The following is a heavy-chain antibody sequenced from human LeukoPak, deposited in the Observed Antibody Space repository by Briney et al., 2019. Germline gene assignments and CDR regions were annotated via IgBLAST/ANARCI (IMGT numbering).Heavy chain of an antibody. Sequence: ASVKVSCKASGYTFTSYGISWERQAPGQGLEWMGWISAYNGNTNYAQKLQGRVTMTTDTSTSTAYMELRSLRSDDTAVYYCARSITMIVVVPWFDPWGQGTLVTVSS. CDR1: GYTFTSYG. CDR3: ARSITMIVVVPWFDP. V-gene: IGHV1-18*01. D-gene: IGHD3-22*01. J-gene: IGHJ5*02. CDR2: ISAYNGNT.